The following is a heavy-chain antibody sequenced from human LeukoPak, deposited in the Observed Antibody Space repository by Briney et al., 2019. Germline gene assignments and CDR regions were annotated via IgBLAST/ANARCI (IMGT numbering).Heavy chain of an antibody. D-gene: IGHD4-17*01. CDR2: IKSKTDGGTT. CDR1: GFTFSNAW. CDR3: TTALDYGDYVGAFDI. V-gene: IGHV3-15*01. Sequence: TGGSLRLSCAASGFTFSNAWMSWVRQAPGKGLERVGRIKSKTDGGTTDYAAPVKGRFTISRDDSKNTLYLQMNSLKTEDTAVYYCTTALDYGDYVGAFDIWGQGTMVTVSS. J-gene: IGHJ3*02.